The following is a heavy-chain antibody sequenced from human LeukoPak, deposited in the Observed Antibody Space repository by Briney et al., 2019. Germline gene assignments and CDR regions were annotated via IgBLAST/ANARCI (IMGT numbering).Heavy chain of an antibody. Sequence: GASVKVSCKASGYTFTGYYMHWVRQAPGQGLEWMGWINPSGGSTNYAQKFQDRVTMTRDTSTSTVYMELRSLRSEDTAVYYCAWFSSGHMPWGQGTLLTVSS. CDR1: GYTFTGYY. V-gene: IGHV1-46*03. CDR3: AWFSSGHMP. CDR2: INPSGGST. D-gene: IGHD3-22*01. J-gene: IGHJ3*01.